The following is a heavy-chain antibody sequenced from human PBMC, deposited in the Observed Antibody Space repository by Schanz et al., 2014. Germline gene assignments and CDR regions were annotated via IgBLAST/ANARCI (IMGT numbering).Heavy chain of an antibody. CDR3: AREWSSFDY. D-gene: IGHD2-8*01. V-gene: IGHV4-59*01. J-gene: IGHJ4*02. CDR1: GGSISSFK. CDR2: IYSSGST. Sequence: QVQLQESGPGLVKPSETLSLTCTVSGGSISSFKWSWIRQPPGKGLEYIGYIYSSGSTNYNPSLESRVTMSVDTSKNQFSLKLSSVTAADTAVYYCAREWSSFDYWGQG.